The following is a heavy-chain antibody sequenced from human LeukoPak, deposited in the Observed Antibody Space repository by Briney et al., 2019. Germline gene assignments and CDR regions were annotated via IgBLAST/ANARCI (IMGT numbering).Heavy chain of an antibody. Sequence: QSGGSLRLPCAASGFTVSSNYMSWVRQAPGKGLEWVSVIYSGGSTYYADSVKGRFTISRDNSKNTLYLQMNSLRAEDTAVYYCARDGTGDRWGHFDYWGQGTLVTVSS. J-gene: IGHJ4*02. CDR3: ARDGTGDRWGHFDY. D-gene: IGHD7-27*01. CDR2: IYSGGST. V-gene: IGHV3-53*01. CDR1: GFTVSSNY.